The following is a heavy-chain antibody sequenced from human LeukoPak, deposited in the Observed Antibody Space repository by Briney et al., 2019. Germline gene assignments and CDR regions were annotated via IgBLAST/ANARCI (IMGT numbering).Heavy chain of an antibody. V-gene: IGHV1-2*02. CDR1: GYSLTGFY. D-gene: IGHD1-1*01. CDR2: INPNSGDT. CDR3: ARGVRRSAGKLHRSGNYYMDV. Sequence: ASVKVSCKASGYSLTGFYLYWLRQAPGQGPQWMGWINPNSGDTNYAQKYEGRVSMTRDTFISTAYMELSGLSSDDTAVYYCARGVRRSAGKLHRSGNYYMDVWGKGTTVIVSS. J-gene: IGHJ6*03.